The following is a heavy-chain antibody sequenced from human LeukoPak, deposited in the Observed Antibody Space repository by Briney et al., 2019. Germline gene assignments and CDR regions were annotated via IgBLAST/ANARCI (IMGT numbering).Heavy chain of an antibody. CDR2: IDPNSGGT. V-gene: IGHV1-2*02. CDR1: GYTFTDFY. J-gene: IGHJ5*02. Sequence: GASVKVSCKASGYTFTDFYMHWVRQAPGQGLEWMSWIDPNSGGTNYAQKFQGRVTLTRDTSITTAYMELSSLRSDDTAVYYCARLITMARNWFDPWGQGNLVTVSP. CDR3: ARLITMARNWFDP. D-gene: IGHD3-3*01.